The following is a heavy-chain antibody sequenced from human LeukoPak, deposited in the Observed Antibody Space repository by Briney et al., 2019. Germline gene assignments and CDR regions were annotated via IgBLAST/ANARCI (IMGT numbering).Heavy chain of an antibody. Sequence: SETLSLTCTVSGDSISGSYWSWIRQPPGQGLEYIGYIYSSGTTNYNPSLKSRFTISVDTSRNTLFLKLTSVTAADTAVYFCAKKGGSGNLVYFDYWGQGALVTVSS. V-gene: IGHV4-4*09. CDR1: GDSISGSY. D-gene: IGHD3-10*01. CDR2: IYSSGTT. J-gene: IGHJ4*02. CDR3: AKKGGSGNLVYFDY.